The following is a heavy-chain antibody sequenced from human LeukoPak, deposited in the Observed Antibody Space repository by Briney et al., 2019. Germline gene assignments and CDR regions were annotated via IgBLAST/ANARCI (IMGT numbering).Heavy chain of an antibody. D-gene: IGHD2-15*01. CDR1: GFTFSAYS. J-gene: IGHJ6*02. Sequence: GGSLRLSCAASGFTFSAYSMNWVRQAPGKGLKWVSYISSSSSTKYYADSVKGRFTISRDNAENSMYLQMNSLRDEDTAVYYCARDWYCSGGSCYSPNYYAMDVWGQGSTVTVSS. V-gene: IGHV3-48*02. CDR2: ISSSSSTK. CDR3: ARDWYCSGGSCYSPNYYAMDV.